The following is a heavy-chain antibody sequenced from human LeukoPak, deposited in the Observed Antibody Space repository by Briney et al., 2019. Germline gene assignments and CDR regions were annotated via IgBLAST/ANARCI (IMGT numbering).Heavy chain of an antibody. J-gene: IGHJ5*02. D-gene: IGHD1-14*01. Sequence: SVKVSCKASGGSFGDFAIIWVRQAPGHGLEWMGRSVPMSDTKDYAQKFQGRVTFTTDEPTTTAHMGLSNLSPEDTAVYYCAATSIIFNWFDPWGQGTLVTVSS. CDR2: SVPMSDTK. CDR3: AATSIIFNWFDP. V-gene: IGHV1-69*05. CDR1: GGSFGDFA.